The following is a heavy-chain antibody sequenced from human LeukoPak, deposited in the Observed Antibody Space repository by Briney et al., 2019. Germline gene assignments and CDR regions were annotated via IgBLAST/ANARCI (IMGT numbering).Heavy chain of an antibody. Sequence: SETLSLTCTVSGGSISSGGYFWSWIRQHPGKGLEWIGYIYNSGSAYYNPSLKSRVIISVDTSKNQFSLKLTSVTAADTAVFYCARWVPYYFDSWGQGTLVTVSS. CDR2: IYNSGSA. CDR1: GGSISSGGYF. CDR3: ARWVPYYFDS. V-gene: IGHV4-31*03. J-gene: IGHJ4*02. D-gene: IGHD6-13*01.